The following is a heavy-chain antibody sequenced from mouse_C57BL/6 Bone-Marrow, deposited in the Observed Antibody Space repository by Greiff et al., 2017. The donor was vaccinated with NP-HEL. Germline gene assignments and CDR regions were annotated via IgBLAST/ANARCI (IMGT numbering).Heavy chain of an antibody. Sequence: QVQLKQSGAELVKPGASVKLSCKASGYTFTSYWMHWVKQRPGQGLEWIGMIHPNSGSTNYNEKFKSKATLTVDKSSSTAYMQLSSLTSEDSAVYYCARGLCGSLFDYWGQGTTLTVSS. CDR2: IHPNSGST. J-gene: IGHJ2*01. D-gene: IGHD1-1*01. V-gene: IGHV1-64*01. CDR1: GYTFTSYW. CDR3: ARGLCGSLFDY.